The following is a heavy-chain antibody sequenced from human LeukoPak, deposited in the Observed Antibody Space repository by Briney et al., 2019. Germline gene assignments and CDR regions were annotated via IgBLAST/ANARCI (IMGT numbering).Heavy chain of an antibody. CDR2: IDPDDSYT. Sequence: GESLRIPCKDSGHNFATHYINWVRQMPGKGLEWMGRIDPDDSYTNYSPAFQGHVTMSADKSSRTAYLQWSSLEASDTAMYYCARRPGGVLADTDFFESWGQGTLVIVSS. CDR1: GHNFATHY. J-gene: IGHJ4*02. CDR3: ARRPGGVLADTDFFES. V-gene: IGHV5-10-1*01. D-gene: IGHD3-16*01.